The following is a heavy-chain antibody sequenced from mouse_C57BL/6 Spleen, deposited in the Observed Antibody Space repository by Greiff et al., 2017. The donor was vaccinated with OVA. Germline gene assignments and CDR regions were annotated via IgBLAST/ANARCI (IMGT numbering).Heavy chain of an antibody. D-gene: IGHD1-1*01. Sequence: EVMLVESEGGLVQPGSSMKLSCTASGFTFSDYYMAWVRQVPEKGLEWVANINYDGSSTYYLDSLKSRFIISRDNAKSILYLQMSSLKSEDTATYYCAREGYYYGSPWYFDVWGTGTTVTVSS. V-gene: IGHV5-16*01. CDR2: INYDGSST. CDR1: GFTFSDYY. J-gene: IGHJ1*03. CDR3: AREGYYYGSPWYFDV.